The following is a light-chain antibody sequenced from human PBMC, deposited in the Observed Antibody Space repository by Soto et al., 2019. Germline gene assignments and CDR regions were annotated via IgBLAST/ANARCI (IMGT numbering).Light chain of an antibody. CDR3: RSYTSSSTLV. V-gene: IGLV2-14*01. CDR2: EVS. Sequence: QSALTQPASVSGSPGQSITISCTGTSSDVGGYNYVSWYQQHPGKAPKLMIYEVSNRPSGVSNRVSGSKSGNTASLTISGLQAEDEADYYCRSYTSSSTLVFGGGTKLTVL. CDR1: SSDVGGYNY. J-gene: IGLJ2*01.